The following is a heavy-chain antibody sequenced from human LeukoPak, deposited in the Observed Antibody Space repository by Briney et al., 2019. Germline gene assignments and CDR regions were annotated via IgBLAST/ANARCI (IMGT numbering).Heavy chain of an antibody. CDR3: ARDLAYYYDSSGSGYFDY. D-gene: IGHD3-22*01. CDR1: GFTFSSYS. CDR2: ISSSSSYI. V-gene: IGHV3-21*01. J-gene: IGHJ4*02. Sequence: GGSLRLSCAASGFTFSSYSMNWVRQAPGKGLEWVSSISSSSSYIYYADSVKGRFTISRDNAKNSLYLQMNSLRAEDTAVYYCARDLAYYYDSSGSGYFDYWGQGTLVTVSS.